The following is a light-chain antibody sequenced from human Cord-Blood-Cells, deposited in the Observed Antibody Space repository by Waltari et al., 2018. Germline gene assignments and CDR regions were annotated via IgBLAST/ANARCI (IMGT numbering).Light chain of an antibody. Sequence: DIVMTQSPDSLAVSLGERATINCKSSQSVLYSSNNKNYLAWYQQKPGQPPKLPIYWASTRASGVPDLFSGSGSGTDFTLTISSLQAEDVAVYYCQQYYSTPPVTFGGGTKVEIK. CDR2: WAS. CDR1: QSVLYSSNNKNY. V-gene: IGKV4-1*01. J-gene: IGKJ4*01. CDR3: QQYYSTPPVT.